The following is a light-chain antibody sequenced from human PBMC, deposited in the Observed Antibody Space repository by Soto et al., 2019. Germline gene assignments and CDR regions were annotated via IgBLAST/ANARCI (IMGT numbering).Light chain of an antibody. Sequence: EIVLTQSPVTLSLSPGGRATLSCRASQSVRSSSLAWYQQKPGQAPRLLIYDASNRATGIPDRFSGSGSGTDFPLTISRLEPEDFAVYYCQQYGSSPTFGQGTRLEIK. CDR3: QQYGSSPT. CDR1: QSVRSSS. CDR2: DAS. V-gene: IGKV3-20*01. J-gene: IGKJ5*01.